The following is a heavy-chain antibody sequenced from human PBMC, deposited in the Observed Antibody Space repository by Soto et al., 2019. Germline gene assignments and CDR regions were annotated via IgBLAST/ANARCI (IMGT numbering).Heavy chain of an antibody. V-gene: IGHV3-73*01. CDR2: IRSKANSYAT. J-gene: IGHJ4*02. CDR1: GFTFSGSA. D-gene: IGHD6-13*01. CDR3: TRIAAAGLYDY. Sequence: EVQLVESGGGLVQPGASLKLSCAASGFTFSGSALHWVRQASGNGLEWVGRIRSKANSYATAYAASVEGRFTISRDDSKNTAYLQMNRLKTEDTAVYYCTRIAAAGLYDYWGQGTLVTVSS.